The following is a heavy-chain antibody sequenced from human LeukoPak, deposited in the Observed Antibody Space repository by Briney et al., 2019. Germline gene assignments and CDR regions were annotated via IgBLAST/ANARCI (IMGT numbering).Heavy chain of an antibody. D-gene: IGHD4-23*01. CDR3: ATTTVVTRDLDY. V-gene: IGHV4-38-2*01. CDR1: GYSIRSAYY. CDR2: IYHIGTT. Sequence: KASETLSLTCAVSGYSIRSAYYWGWIRQPPGKGLEWIGSIYHIGTTYYNPSLKSRVTMSLNTSKSQFSLKLTSVTAADTAVYYCATTTVVTRDLDYWGQGTLVTVSS. J-gene: IGHJ4*02.